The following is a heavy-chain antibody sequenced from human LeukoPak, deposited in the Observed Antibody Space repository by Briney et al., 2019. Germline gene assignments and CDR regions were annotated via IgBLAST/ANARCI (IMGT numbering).Heavy chain of an antibody. D-gene: IGHD3-22*01. Sequence: GGSLRLSCAASGFTFSRYGMHWVRQAPGKGVEWVAVISYDASNKYSADSVKPRFTISRDNSKNTLYLQMNSLRAEDTAVYYCATDPSDSSAYYSSYWGQGTLVTVSS. CDR3: ATDPSDSSAYYSSY. J-gene: IGHJ4*02. V-gene: IGHV3-30*03. CDR2: ISYDASNK. CDR1: GFTFSRYG.